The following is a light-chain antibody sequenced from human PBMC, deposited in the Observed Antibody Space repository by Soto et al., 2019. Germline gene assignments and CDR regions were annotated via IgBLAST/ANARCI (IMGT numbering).Light chain of an antibody. CDR2: EVS. Sequence: QSVLTQPASVSRSPGQSITISCTGTSSDVGGHNYVSWYQQHPGKAPKVMIHEVSNRPSGVSDRFSGSKSGYTASLTISGLQAEDEADYYCSSYTRSDTLVFGGGTQLTVL. CDR3: SSYTRSDTLV. J-gene: IGLJ2*01. V-gene: IGLV2-14*01. CDR1: SSDVGGHNY.